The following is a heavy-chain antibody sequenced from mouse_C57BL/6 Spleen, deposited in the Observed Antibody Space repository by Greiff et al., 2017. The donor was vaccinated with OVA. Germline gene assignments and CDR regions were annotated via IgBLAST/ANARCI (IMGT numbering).Heavy chain of an antibody. D-gene: IGHD2-5*01. V-gene: IGHV1-64*01. CDR2: IHPNSGST. CDR1: GYTFTSYW. J-gene: IGHJ2*01. Sequence: QVQLQQPGAELVKPGASVKLSCKASGYTFTSYWMHWVKQRPGQGLEWIGMIHPNSGSTNYNEKFKSKATLTVDKSSSTAYMQLSSLTSEDSAVYYCARSNAYYSNPYFDYWGQGTTLTVSS. CDR3: ARSNAYYSNPYFDY.